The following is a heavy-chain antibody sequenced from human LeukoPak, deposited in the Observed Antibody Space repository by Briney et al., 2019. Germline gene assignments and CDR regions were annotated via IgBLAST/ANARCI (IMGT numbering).Heavy chain of an antibody. CDR1: GGSINSGSYY. D-gene: IGHD5-12*01. CDR2: ISTSGST. Sequence: PSETLSLTCTVSGGSINSGSYYWSWIRQPAGKGLEWIGRISTSGSTNYNPSLKSRVTMSVDTSKSQFSLMLSSVTAADTAVYYCTRDSSGYDWFYDYWGQGTLVTVSS. CDR3: TRDSSGYDWFYDY. J-gene: IGHJ4*02. V-gene: IGHV4-61*02.